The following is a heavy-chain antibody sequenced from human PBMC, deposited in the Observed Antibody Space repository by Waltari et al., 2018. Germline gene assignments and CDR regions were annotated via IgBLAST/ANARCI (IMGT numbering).Heavy chain of an antibody. J-gene: IGHJ3*02. CDR2: IYTGDSET. V-gene: IGHV5-51*01. D-gene: IGHD1-26*01. CDR1: GYSFTSYW. Sequence: EVQLVQSGAEVKKPGESLKISCKGSGYSFTSYWIGWVRQMPGKGLEWMAFIYTGDSETEYSPSFQGQVTSSDDKSISTAHLQWSSLKASDTVKYYCARRGGSHDAFDIWGQGTMVTVSS. CDR3: ARRGGSHDAFDI.